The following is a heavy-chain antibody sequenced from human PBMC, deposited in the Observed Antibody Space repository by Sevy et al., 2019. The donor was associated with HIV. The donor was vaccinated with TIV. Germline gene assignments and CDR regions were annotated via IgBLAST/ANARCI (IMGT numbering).Heavy chain of an antibody. Sequence: GGSLRLSCAASGFTFSSYSMNWVRQAPGKGLEWVSYISSSSSTIYYADSVKGRFTISRDNAKNSLYLPMNSLRDEDTAVYYCARVGGAYYMDVWGKGTTVTVSS. CDR2: ISSSSSTI. D-gene: IGHD3-3*01. J-gene: IGHJ6*03. CDR3: ARVGGAYYMDV. V-gene: IGHV3-48*02. CDR1: GFTFSSYS.